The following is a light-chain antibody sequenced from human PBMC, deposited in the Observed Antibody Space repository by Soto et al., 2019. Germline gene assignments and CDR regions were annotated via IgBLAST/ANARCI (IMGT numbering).Light chain of an antibody. Sequence: EIVLAQSPDTLSLFPGERATLSCTASQSVSSRYLAWYQQKPGQAPRLLIFGASSRAAGIPDRFSGSGSGTDFTLTISRLEPEDFAVYYCQQYSSSPPGYTFGQGTKVDIK. CDR3: QQYSSSPPGYT. J-gene: IGKJ2*01. V-gene: IGKV3-20*01. CDR1: QSVSSRY. CDR2: GAS.